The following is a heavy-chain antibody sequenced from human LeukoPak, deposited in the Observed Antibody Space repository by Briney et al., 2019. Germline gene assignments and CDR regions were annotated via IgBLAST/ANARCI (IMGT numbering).Heavy chain of an antibody. CDR2: INHSGST. Sequence: SETLSLTCAVYGGSFSGYYWSWIRQPPGKGLEWIGDINHSGSTNFHPSLKSRVTISVDTSKNHFSLKLTSVTAADTAVYYCARDRGVRGEMDFWGQGTLVTVSS. J-gene: IGHJ4*02. CDR3: ARDRGVRGEMDF. V-gene: IGHV4-34*01. CDR1: GGSFSGYY. D-gene: IGHD3-10*01.